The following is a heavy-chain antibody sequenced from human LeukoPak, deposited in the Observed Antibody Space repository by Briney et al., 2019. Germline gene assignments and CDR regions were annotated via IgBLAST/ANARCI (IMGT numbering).Heavy chain of an antibody. CDR1: GGSISSYY. Sequence: SETLSLTCTVSGGSISSYYWSWIRQPPGKGLEWIGYIYYSGSTNYNPSLKSRVTISVDTSKNQFSLKLSSVTAADTAVYYCAKDLSGYSYGGGTFDYWGQGTLVTVSS. CDR3: AKDLSGYSYGGGTFDY. CDR2: IYYSGST. V-gene: IGHV4-59*01. D-gene: IGHD5-18*01. J-gene: IGHJ4*02.